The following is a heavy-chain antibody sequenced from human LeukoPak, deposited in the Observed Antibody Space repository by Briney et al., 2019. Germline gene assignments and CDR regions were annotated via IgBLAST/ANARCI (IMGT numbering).Heavy chain of an antibody. D-gene: IGHD3-22*01. V-gene: IGHV1-18*01. CDR3: ARDSLADYESTGYYYAVDF. Sequence: GASVKVSCKASGYTFTAYGISWVRQAPGQGLEWMGWISPYNDDTKYAQKLQGRVSMTTDTSTSTANMELRSLTSDDTAVYYCARDSLADYESTGYYYAVDFWGQGTLLTVSS. CDR1: GYTFTAYG. J-gene: IGHJ4*02. CDR2: ISPYNDDT.